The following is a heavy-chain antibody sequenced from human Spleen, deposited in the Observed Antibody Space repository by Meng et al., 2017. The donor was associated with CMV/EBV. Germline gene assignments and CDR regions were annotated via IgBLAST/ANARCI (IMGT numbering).Heavy chain of an antibody. Sequence: GSLRLSCTVSGGSISSSSYYWGWIRQPPGKGLEWIGSIYYSGSTYYNPSLKSRVTISVDTSKNQFSLKLSSVTAADTAVYYCARASYNWNDLNWFDPWGQGTLVTVSS. CDR1: GGSISSSSYY. D-gene: IGHD1-1*01. J-gene: IGHJ5*02. CDR2: IYYSGST. CDR3: ARASYNWNDLNWFDP. V-gene: IGHV4-39*07.